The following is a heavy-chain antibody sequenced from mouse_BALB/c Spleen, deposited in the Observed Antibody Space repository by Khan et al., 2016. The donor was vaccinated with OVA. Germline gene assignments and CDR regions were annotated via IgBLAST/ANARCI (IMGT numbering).Heavy chain of an antibody. Sequence: VQLKESGPELMKPGASVKISCKASGYSFTSYYMHWVKQSHGKSLEWIGYIDPFNGGTSYNQKFKGKATLTVDKSSSTAYMHLSSLTSEDSAVYYGARFYWDGRSDYWGQGTTLTVSS. D-gene: IGHD4-1*01. CDR3: ARFYWDGRSDY. V-gene: IGHV1S135*01. CDR1: GYSFTSYY. J-gene: IGHJ2*01. CDR2: IDPFNGGT.